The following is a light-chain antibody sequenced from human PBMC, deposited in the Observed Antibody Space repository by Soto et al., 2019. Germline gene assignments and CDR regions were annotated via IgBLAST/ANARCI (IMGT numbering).Light chain of an antibody. Sequence: EFVFTHSPGTLSLSPWEIATLSCSASERLSSVYLAWYEQRPGQRPRLLIYGASNRATGIPDRFSGSGSGTDFTLIINRLEPEDVAIYYCQQYGGSPRITFGHGTRLEIK. CDR1: ERLSSVY. CDR3: QQYGGSPRIT. V-gene: IGKV3-20*01. J-gene: IGKJ5*01. CDR2: GAS.